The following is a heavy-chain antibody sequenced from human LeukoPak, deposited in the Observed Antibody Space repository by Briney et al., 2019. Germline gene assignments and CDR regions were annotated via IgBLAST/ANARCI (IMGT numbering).Heavy chain of an antibody. V-gene: IGHV4-30-2*01. Sequence: SQTLSLTCAVSGGSISSGGYSWSWIRQPPGKGLEWIGYIYHSGSTYYNPSLKSRVTISADRSKNQLSLKLSSVTAADTAVYYCAREGGEERYCSGGSCYYGMDVWGQGTTVTVSS. CDR1: GGSISSGGYS. D-gene: IGHD2-15*01. CDR2: IYHSGST. CDR3: AREGGEERYCSGGSCYYGMDV. J-gene: IGHJ6*02.